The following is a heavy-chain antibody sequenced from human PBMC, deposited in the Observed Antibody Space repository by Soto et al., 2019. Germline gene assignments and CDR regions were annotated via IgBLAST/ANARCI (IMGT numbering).Heavy chain of an antibody. D-gene: IGHD1-26*01. V-gene: IGHV4-30-2*01. CDR1: GGSISSGGYS. CDR2: IYHSGST. CDR3: ASIYSGSSHLRY. J-gene: IGHJ4*02. Sequence: PSETLSLTCAVSGGSISSGGYSWSWIRQPPGKGLEWIGYIYHSGSTYYNPSLKSRVTISVDRSKNQFSLKRSSVTAADTAVYYCASIYSGSSHLRYWGQGPLVTVSS.